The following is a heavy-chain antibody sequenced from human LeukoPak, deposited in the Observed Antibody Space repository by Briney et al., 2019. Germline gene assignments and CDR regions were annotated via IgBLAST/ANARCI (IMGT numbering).Heavy chain of an antibody. CDR2: INSDGTST. CDR1: GVSFSSSW. Sequence: ARSLRLSCAASGVSFSSSWMHWVRQAPWKGLVWLSRINSDGTSTRYADSVKGRFTISRDNAKNTLYLQMNSLRDEDTAVYYCAREVSGDSWYNWFDPWGQGTLVTVSS. V-gene: IGHV3-74*01. D-gene: IGHD4-17*01. CDR3: AREVSGDSWYNWFDP. J-gene: IGHJ5*02.